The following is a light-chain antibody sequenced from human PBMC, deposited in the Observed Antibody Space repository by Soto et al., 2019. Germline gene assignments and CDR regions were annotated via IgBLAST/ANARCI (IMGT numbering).Light chain of an antibody. CDR1: QSVSSSY. CDR2: GAS. J-gene: IGKJ4*01. Sequence: EIVLTQSPGTLSLSPGERATLSCRASQSVSSSYLAWYRQKPGQAPRLLIYGASSRATGIPDRFSGSGSGTDFTLTMSRLEPEDFAVYYCQQYGSAPDTFGGGTKVEIK. V-gene: IGKV3-20*01. CDR3: QQYGSAPDT.